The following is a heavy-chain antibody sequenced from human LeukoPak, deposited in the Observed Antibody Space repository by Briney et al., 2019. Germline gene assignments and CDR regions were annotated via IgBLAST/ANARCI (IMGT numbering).Heavy chain of an antibody. CDR1: GFTVNSYA. J-gene: IGHJ4*02. V-gene: IGHV3-23*01. Sequence: GGSLRLSCDASGFTVNSYAMNWVRQAPGKGLEWVSVISASGDNTYYADSVKGRFTISRDDSKNTVYLQMNSLRADDTAVYHCAKGGRQHYDDYVAFWGQGTLVTVSS. CDR2: ISASGDNT. CDR3: AKGGRQHYDDYVAF. D-gene: IGHD5-12*01.